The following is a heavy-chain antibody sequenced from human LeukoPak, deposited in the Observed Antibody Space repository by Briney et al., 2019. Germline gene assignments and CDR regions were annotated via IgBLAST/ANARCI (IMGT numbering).Heavy chain of an antibody. J-gene: IGHJ4*02. D-gene: IGHD2/OR15-2a*01. CDR1: GFTFSNAW. CDR3: TTAKRSVIPDY. Sequence: GGSLRLSCAASGFTFSNAWMSWVRQAPGKGLEWVGRIKSKSEGGTTDYTTPVKGRFTISRDDSKNTLYLQMNSLKTEDTAVYYCTTAKRSVIPDYWGQGTLVTVSS. V-gene: IGHV3-15*01. CDR2: IKSKSEGGTT.